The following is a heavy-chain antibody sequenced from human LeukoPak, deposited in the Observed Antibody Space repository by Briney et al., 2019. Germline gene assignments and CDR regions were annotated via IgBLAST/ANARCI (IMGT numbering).Heavy chain of an antibody. J-gene: IGHJ4*02. CDR2: INPSGGST. CDR1: GYTFTSYF. CDR3: ARDVDNWNDVGNYYFDY. Sequence: ASVKVSCTAFGYTFTSYFMHWVRQAPGQGLEWMGIINPSGGSTTYAQKFQGRVTMTRDTSTSTVYMELSSLRSEDTAVYYCARDVDNWNDVGNYYFDYWGQGTLVTVSS. D-gene: IGHD1-20*01. V-gene: IGHV1-46*03.